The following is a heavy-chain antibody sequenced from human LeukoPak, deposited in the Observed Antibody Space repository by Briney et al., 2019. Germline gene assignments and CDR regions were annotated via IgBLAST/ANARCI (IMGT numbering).Heavy chain of an antibody. CDR2: ISGSGGST. D-gene: IGHD5-18*01. J-gene: IGHJ4*02. Sequence: PGGSLRLSCAASGFTFSSYAMSWVRQAPGKGLEWVSAISGSGGSTYYADSVKGRLTISRDNSKNTLYLQMNSLRAEDTAVYYCAKGPVSTLYSYGPFDYWGQGTLVTVSS. CDR1: GFTFSSYA. V-gene: IGHV3-23*01. CDR3: AKGPVSTLYSYGPFDY.